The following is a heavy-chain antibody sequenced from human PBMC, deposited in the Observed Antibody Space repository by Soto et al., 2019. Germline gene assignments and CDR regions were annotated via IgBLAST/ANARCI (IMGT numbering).Heavy chain of an antibody. CDR3: TTDPDYYDSSSSQNRYYYYGMDV. D-gene: IGHD3-22*01. CDR1: GFTFSNAW. CDR2: IKSKTDGGTT. V-gene: IGHV3-15*07. Sequence: EVQLVESGGGLVKPGGSLRLSCAASGFTFSNAWMNWVRQAPGKGLEWVGRIKSKTDGGTTDYAAPVKGRFTISRDDSKNTLYLQMNSLKTEDTAVYYCTTDPDYYDSSSSQNRYYYYGMDVWGQGTTVTVSS. J-gene: IGHJ6*02.